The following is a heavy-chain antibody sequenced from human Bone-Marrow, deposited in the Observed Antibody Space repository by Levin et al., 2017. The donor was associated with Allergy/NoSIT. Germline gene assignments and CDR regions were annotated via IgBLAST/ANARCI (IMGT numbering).Heavy chain of an antibody. CDR3: AKDSGGAAPIEH. CDR1: GFNFNNYW. D-gene: IGHD3-16*01. CDR2: LNTDGSTT. J-gene: IGHJ1*01. V-gene: IGHV3-74*01. Sequence: GESLKISCAVSGFNFNNYWMHWVRQTPGRGLVWVARLNTDGSTTSYGDAVKGRFTISRDNARKTLYLEMNSLRADDSAMYYCAKDSGGAAPIEHWGQGTLVTVSS.